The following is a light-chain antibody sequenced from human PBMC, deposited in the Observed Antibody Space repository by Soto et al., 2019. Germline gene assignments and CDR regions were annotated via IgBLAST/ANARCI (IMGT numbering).Light chain of an antibody. CDR1: QAIYHY. V-gene: IGKV1-16*01. Sequence: DIQMTQSPPSGSASVGDRVTITCRASQAIYHYLAWFQQMPGKAPKPLLYAASTLRSGVPSRFSGTGSGTDFTLTISSLQPEDFATYYCQQLNSYPITFGQGTRLEIK. CDR2: AAS. J-gene: IGKJ5*01. CDR3: QQLNSYPIT.